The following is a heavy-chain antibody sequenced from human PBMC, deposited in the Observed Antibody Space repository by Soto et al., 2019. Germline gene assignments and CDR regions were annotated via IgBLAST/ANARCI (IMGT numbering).Heavy chain of an antibody. V-gene: IGHV4-59*01. CDR1: GGPIRGDY. J-gene: IGHJ5*02. CDR3: ARVGITMVRGVISSWFDP. D-gene: IGHD3-10*01. CDR2: VYDSGRT. Sequence: SETLSLTCTVSGGPIRGDYWSWIRQTPGKGLEWIGYVYDSGRTSYNPSLQSRVTMSVDTSKNQFSLTLSSVTAADTAVYYCARVGITMVRGVISSWFDPWGQGTLVTVSS.